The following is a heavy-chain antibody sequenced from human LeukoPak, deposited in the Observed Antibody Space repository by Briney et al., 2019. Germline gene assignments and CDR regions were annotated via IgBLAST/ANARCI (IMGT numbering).Heavy chain of an antibody. J-gene: IGHJ4*02. Sequence: SETLSLTCTVSGGSISSYYWSWIRQPPGKGLEWIGEINHSGSTNYNPSLKSRVTISVDTSKNRFSLKLSSVTAADTAVYYCARAMTTVTPFDYWGQGTLVTVSS. CDR1: GGSISSYY. CDR3: ARAMTTVTPFDY. D-gene: IGHD4-17*01. V-gene: IGHV4-34*01. CDR2: INHSGST.